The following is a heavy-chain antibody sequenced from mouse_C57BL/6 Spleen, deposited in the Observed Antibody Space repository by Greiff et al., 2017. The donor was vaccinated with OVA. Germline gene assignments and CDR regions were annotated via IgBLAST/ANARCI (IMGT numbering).Heavy chain of an antibody. CDR1: GYTFTSYW. D-gene: IGHD1-1*01. CDR3: ARWGYYGSNAMDY. J-gene: IGHJ4*01. V-gene: IGHV1-50*01. CDR2: IDPSDSYT. Sequence: VQLQQPGAELVKPGASVKLSCKASGYTFTSYWMQWVKQRPGQGLEWIGEIDPSDSYTNYNQKFKGKATLTVDTSSSTAYMQLSSLTSEDSAVYYCARWGYYGSNAMDYWGQGTSVTVSS.